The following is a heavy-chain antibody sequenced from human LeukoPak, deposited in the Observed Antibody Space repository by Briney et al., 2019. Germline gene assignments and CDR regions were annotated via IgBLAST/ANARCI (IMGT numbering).Heavy chain of an antibody. V-gene: IGHV1-8*01. CDR1: GYTFTSYD. Sequence: ASVKVSCKASGYTFTSYDINWVRQATGQGLEWMGWMNPNSGNTGYAQKFQGRVTMTRNTSISTAYMELSSLRSEDTAVYYCASLPTPGIAVAGGWGQGTLVTVSS. J-gene: IGHJ4*02. CDR2: MNPNSGNT. CDR3: ASLPTPGIAVAGG. D-gene: IGHD6-19*01.